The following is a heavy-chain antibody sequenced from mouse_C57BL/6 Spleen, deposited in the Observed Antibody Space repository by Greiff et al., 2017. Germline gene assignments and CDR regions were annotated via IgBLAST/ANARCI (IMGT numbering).Heavy chain of an antibody. V-gene: IGHV14-2*01. CDR3: ARERLLHGIAY. CDR1: GFNIKDYY. J-gene: IGHJ3*01. Sequence: VQLQQSGAELVKPGASVKLSCTASGFNIKDYYMHWVKQRTEQGLEWIGRIDPEDGATKYAPKFQGKDTITADTSSNTAYMQLSSLTSEDTAVYYCARERLLHGIAYWGQGTLVTVSA. CDR2: IDPEDGAT. D-gene: IGHD2-3*01.